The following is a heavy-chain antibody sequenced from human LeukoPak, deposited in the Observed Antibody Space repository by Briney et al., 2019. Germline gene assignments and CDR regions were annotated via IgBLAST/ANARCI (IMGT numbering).Heavy chain of an antibody. CDR3: AKSLYVVTPGDAFDI. D-gene: IGHD4-23*01. CDR2: IRGSGGST. Sequence: GGSLRLSCAASGFTFSSYAMSWVRQAPRKGLEWVSAIRGSGGSTYYADSVKGRFTISRDNSKNTLYLQMNSLRAEDTAVYYCAKSLYVVTPGDAFDIWGQGTMVTVSS. V-gene: IGHV3-23*01. CDR1: GFTFSSYA. J-gene: IGHJ3*02.